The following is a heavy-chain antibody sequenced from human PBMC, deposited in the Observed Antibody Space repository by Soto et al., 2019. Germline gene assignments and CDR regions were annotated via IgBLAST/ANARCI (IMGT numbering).Heavy chain of an antibody. CDR2: IVPLPGTT. CDR1: GGTFTKYA. CDR3: ASGVGGLGGSSGWPDYAFDV. V-gene: IGHV1-69*01. Sequence: QVQLVQSGAAVRKPGSSVKVSCKASGGTFTKYAITWVRQAPRQGLEWMGGIVPLPGTTNYAQKFRGRVTISADESTGTAYLELRSLRSEDTSVYDCASGVGGLGGSSGWPDYAFDVWGQGTRVIVSS. J-gene: IGHJ3*01. D-gene: IGHD6-19*01.